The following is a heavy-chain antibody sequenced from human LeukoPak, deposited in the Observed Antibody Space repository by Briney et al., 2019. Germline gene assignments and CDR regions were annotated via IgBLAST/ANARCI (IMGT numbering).Heavy chain of an antibody. V-gene: IGHV3-30*18. CDR2: ISYDGSNK. J-gene: IGHJ3*02. CDR3: AKLHTVTTAFLGLDAFDI. D-gene: IGHD4-17*01. CDR1: GFTLSSYG. Sequence: GGSLRLSCAASGFTLSSYGMHWVRQAPGKGLEWVAVISYDGSNKYYADSVKGRFTISRDNSKNTLYLQMNSLRAEDTAVYYCAKLHTVTTAFLGLDAFDIWGQGTMVTVSS.